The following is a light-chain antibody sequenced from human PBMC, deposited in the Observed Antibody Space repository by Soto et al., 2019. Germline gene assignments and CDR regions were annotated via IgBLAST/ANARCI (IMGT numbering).Light chain of an antibody. CDR3: SSYTRSSTTA. Sequence: QSALTQPASVSGSPGQSITISCTGTNSDIDGYNYVSWYQHHPGKAPKLMIYDVSNRPSGVSDRFSGSKSGNTASLTISGLQPEDEADYYCSSYTRSSTTAFGTGTKLTVL. J-gene: IGLJ1*01. V-gene: IGLV2-14*03. CDR2: DVS. CDR1: NSDIDGYNY.